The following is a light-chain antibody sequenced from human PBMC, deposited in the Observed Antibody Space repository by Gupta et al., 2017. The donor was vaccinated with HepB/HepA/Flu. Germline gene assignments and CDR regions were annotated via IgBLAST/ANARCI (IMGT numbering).Light chain of an antibody. V-gene: IGKV3-11*01. CDR2: DAS. Sequence: ILLPQSPATLSLSPVERATLSCGASQSVGNSFAWYQQKPGQAPRLLIYDASHSANSSTDRFSGGGYVTDFTLTSSTRENEDSAVFYKQYRNMLRTFGGGTKVEIK. CDR1: QSVGNS. CDR3: QYRNMLRT. J-gene: IGKJ4*01.